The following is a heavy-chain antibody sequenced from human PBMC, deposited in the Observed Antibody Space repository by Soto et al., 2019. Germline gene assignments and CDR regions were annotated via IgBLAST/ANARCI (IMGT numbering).Heavy chain of an antibody. CDR3: ARAARVIADYYYYGMDV. Sequence: SVKVSCKTSGFTFSSSAVHWVRQARGHRLQWIGWIDVGSANANYAQKFQGRVTITRDTSASTAYMELSSLRSEDTAVYYCARAARVIADYYYYGMDVWGQGTTVTVSS. V-gene: IGHV1-58*01. D-gene: IGHD6-6*01. J-gene: IGHJ6*02. CDR1: GFTFSSSA. CDR2: IDVGSANA.